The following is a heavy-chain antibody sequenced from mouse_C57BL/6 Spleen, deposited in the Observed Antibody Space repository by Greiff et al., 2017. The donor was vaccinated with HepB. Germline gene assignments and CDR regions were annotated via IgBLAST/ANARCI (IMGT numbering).Heavy chain of an antibody. Sequence: QVQLQQSGAELVRPGTSVKVSCKASGYAFTNYLIEWVKQRPGQGLEWIGVIDPGSGGTNYNEKFKGKATLTADKSSSTAYMQLSSLTSEDSAVYFCAREDYGYDGYYFGYWGHGTTLTVAS. CDR3: AREDYGYDGYYFGY. CDR2: IDPGSGGT. D-gene: IGHD2-2*01. V-gene: IGHV1-54*01. J-gene: IGHJ2*01. CDR1: GYAFTNYL.